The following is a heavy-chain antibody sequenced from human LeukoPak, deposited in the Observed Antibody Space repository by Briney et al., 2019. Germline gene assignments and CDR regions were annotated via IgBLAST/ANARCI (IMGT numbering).Heavy chain of an antibody. CDR2: ISSSSNYI. CDR3: VAFDWLL. Sequence: GGSLRLSGEASGRTSGLSFKNYHMNWVRQAAGKGLEWVASISSSSNYIYYADSVKARFSISRDDAKDSLYLQMNTLRAEDTAVYYCVAFDWLLRGQGTLVTVSP. D-gene: IGHD3-9*01. J-gene: IGHJ4*02. CDR1: GRTSGLSFKNYH. V-gene: IGHV3-21*01.